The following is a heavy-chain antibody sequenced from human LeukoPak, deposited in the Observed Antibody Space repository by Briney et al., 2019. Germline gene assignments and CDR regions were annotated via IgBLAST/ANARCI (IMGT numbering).Heavy chain of an antibody. D-gene: IGHD3-22*01. Sequence: PGGSLRLSCAASGFTFSSYVMHWVRQAPGKGLEWVAIISYDGSNKYYADSVKGRFTISRDNSKNTLFLQMNSLRAEDTAVYYCARARNYYDSSGQPWDAFDIWGQGTMVTVSS. CDR3: ARARNYYDSSGQPWDAFDI. V-gene: IGHV3-30*03. CDR1: GFTFSSYV. J-gene: IGHJ3*02. CDR2: ISYDGSNK.